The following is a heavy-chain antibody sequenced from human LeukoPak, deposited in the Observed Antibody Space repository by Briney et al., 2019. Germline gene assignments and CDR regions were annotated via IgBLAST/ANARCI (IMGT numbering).Heavy chain of an antibody. CDR1: GYTFTSYG. D-gene: IGHD2-2*01. Sequence: ASVKVSCKASGYTFTSYGISWVRQAPGQGLEWMGWISAYNGNTNYAQKLQGRVTMTTDTSTSTAYMELRSLRSDDTAVYYCARPGYCSSTSCSGDAFDIWGQGTMVTVSS. CDR2: ISAYNGNT. J-gene: IGHJ3*02. CDR3: ARPGYCSSTSCSGDAFDI. V-gene: IGHV1-18*01.